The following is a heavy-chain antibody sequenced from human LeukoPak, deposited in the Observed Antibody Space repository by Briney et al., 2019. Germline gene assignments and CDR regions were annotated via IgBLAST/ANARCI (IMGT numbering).Heavy chain of an antibody. J-gene: IGHJ6*03. D-gene: IGHD6-6*01. V-gene: IGHV3-23*01. CDR1: GFTFSNSA. CDR3: ARGGSNSIAARPYYYYYYMDV. CDR2: LSGSGITT. Sequence: GGSLRLSCDASGFTFSNSAMSWVRQAPGKGLEWVSTLSGSGITTYYADSVKGRFTISRDNSKNTLYLQMNSLRAEDTAVYYCARGGSNSIAARPYYYYYYMDVWGKGTTVTVSS.